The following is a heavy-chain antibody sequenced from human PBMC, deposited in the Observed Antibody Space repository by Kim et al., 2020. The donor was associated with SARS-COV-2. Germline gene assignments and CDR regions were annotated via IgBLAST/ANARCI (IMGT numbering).Heavy chain of an antibody. V-gene: IGHV4-4*07. CDR3: ARGGADSWYYFDY. CDR1: GGSMRSNS. Sequence: SETLSLTCTVSGGSMRSNSWSWIRQSTGKGLEWVGRISTTGNTNYNPSLQSRVTMSVDTSQNQISLRLTSVTAADTAVYYCARGGADSWYYFDYWGQGALVTVSS. J-gene: IGHJ4*02. D-gene: IGHD4-4*01. CDR2: ISTTGNT.